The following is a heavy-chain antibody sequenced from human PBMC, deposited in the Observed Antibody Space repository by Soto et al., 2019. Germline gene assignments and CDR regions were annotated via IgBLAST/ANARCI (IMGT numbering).Heavy chain of an antibody. D-gene: IGHD3-16*01. CDR2: ISYDGDNK. V-gene: IGHV3-30-3*01. CDR1: GFTFSHYA. CDR3: AKDDSAGGSYFYGMDV. Sequence: QVQLVESGGGVVQPGRSLRLSCVASGFTFSHYAIHWVRQAPGKGLEWVAVISYDGDNKYYADSVKGRFTISRDNTKDTLNPQMNSLRAEDTAVYYCAKDDSAGGSYFYGMDVWGQGTTVTVSS. J-gene: IGHJ6*02.